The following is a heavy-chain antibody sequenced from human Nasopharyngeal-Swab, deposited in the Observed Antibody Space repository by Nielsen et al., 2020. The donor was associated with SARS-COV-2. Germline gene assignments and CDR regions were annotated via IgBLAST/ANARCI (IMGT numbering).Heavy chain of an antibody. V-gene: IGHV3-48*04. J-gene: IGHJ4*02. D-gene: IGHD5-24*01. CDR3: TINSSPDY. CDR2: ITSSSSTR. Sequence: GESLKISCAASGFTFSSYAMSWVRQAPGKGLEWVSYITSSSSTRYYADSVKGRFTISRDNAKSTLYLQMNSLRAEDTAVYYCTINSSPDYWGQGTLVTVSS. CDR1: GFTFSSYA.